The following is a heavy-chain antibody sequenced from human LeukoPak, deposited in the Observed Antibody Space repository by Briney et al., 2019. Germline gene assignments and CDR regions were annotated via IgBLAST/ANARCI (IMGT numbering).Heavy chain of an antibody. CDR3: ARGTD. Sequence: GGSLRLSCAASGFTFSTYCMTWLRQTPGKGLEWVANIKPDGDEKYYVDSVKGRFTISRDNAKNSLYLQMNSLRAEDTAVYYCARGTDWGQGTLVTVSS. J-gene: IGHJ4*02. CDR2: IKPDGDEK. D-gene: IGHD2-2*01. CDR1: GFTFSTYC. V-gene: IGHV3-7*01.